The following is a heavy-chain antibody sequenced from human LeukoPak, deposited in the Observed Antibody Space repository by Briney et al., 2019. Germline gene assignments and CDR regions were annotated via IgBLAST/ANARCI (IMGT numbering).Heavy chain of an antibody. CDR3: GGTGAGDLDY. D-gene: IGHD1-14*01. CDR2: INHSGST. CDR1: GGSFGIYY. V-gene: IGHV4-34*01. Sequence: SETLSLTCAISGGSFGIYYWRWLRQPPGEGLEWIGEINHSGSTNYNPSLKSRVTISADKSKNHFSLKLSSVTAAETAVYYCGGTGAGDLDYWGQGTLVTVSS. J-gene: IGHJ4*02.